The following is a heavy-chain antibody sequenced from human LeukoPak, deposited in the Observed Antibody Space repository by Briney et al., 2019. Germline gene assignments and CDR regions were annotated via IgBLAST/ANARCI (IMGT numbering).Heavy chain of an antibody. V-gene: IGHV1-2*02. CDR1: GYTLTGYY. Sequence: ASVKVSCKASGYTLTGYYMHWVRQAPGQAREWMGWINPNSGGTNYAQKSQGRVTMTRDTSISTAHMELSRRRSDDTAVYYCARDRAGPLDIVVVPAAFYYYYGMDVWGQGTTVTVSS. CDR3: ARDRAGPLDIVVVPAAFYYYYGMDV. D-gene: IGHD2-2*01. CDR2: INPNSGGT. J-gene: IGHJ6*02.